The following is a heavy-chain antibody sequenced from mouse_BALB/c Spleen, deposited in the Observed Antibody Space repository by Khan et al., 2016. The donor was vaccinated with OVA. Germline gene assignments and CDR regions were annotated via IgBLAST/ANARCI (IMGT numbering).Heavy chain of an antibody. CDR1: GFSLTSYA. J-gene: IGHJ4*01. V-gene: IGHV2-9*02. CDR3: ARDHYGSSYDYAMDY. CDR2: IGTGGST. D-gene: IGHD1-1*01. Sequence: QMQLEESGPGLVAPSQSLSITCTVSGFSLTSYAVHWVRQPPGKGLEWLGMIGTGGSTNYNSALMSRLSINKDNSKSQVFLKMNSLQTDDTAMYYCARDHYGSSYDYAMDYWGQGTSVTVSS.